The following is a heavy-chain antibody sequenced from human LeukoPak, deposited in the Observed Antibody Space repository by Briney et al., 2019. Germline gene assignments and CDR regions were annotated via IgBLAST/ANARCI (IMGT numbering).Heavy chain of an antibody. CDR2: ISYSGGST. CDR1: GFTFSSYA. V-gene: IGHV3-23*01. CDR3: AKFNSHYSNYYSGMDV. J-gene: IGHJ6*02. D-gene: IGHD4-11*01. Sequence: GGSLRLSCAASGFTFSSYAMSWVRQAPGKGLEWVSGISYSGGSTYYADSVKGRFTISRDNSKNTLYLQMNSLRAEDTAIYYCAKFNSHYSNYYSGMDVWGQGTTVTVSS.